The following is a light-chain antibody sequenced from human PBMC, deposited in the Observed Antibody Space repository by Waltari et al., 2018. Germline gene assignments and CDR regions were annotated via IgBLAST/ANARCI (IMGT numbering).Light chain of an antibody. Sequence: HSALTQPASVSGSPGQPITISCTGTTTDLGGFNPLSWYQQHPGKAPKLMIYDVSNRPSGVSNRFSGSKSGNTASLTISGLQAEDEADYYCSSYISSDTLELFGGGTSLTVL. V-gene: IGLV2-14*03. CDR2: DVS. CDR3: SSYISSDTLEL. CDR1: TTDLGGFNP. J-gene: IGLJ2*01.